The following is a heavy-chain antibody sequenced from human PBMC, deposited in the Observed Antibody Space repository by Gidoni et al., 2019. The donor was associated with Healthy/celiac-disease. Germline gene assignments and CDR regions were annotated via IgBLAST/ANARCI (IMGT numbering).Heavy chain of an antibody. Sequence: QVQLVQSGAEVKKPGSSVKVSCKASGGTFSSYTISWVRQAPGQGLEWMGRIIPILGIANYAKKFQGRGTITADKSTSTAYMELSSLRSEDTAVYYCARGRYYDSSGYYSRGYYYYGMDVWGQGTTVTVSS. CDR2: IIPILGIA. J-gene: IGHJ6*02. CDR3: ARGRYYDSSGYYSRGYYYYGMDV. CDR1: GGTFSSYT. D-gene: IGHD3-22*01. V-gene: IGHV1-69*02.